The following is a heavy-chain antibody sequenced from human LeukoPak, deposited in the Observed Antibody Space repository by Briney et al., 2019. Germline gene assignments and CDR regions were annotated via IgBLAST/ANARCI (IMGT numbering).Heavy chain of an antibody. CDR1: GLTFSSYG. J-gene: IGHJ4*02. D-gene: IGHD6-19*01. CDR2: IPYDGSNK. Sequence: PGGSLRLSCAASGLTFSSYGMHWVRQAPGKGLEWMAVIPYDGSNKYYADSVKGRFTISRDNSKNTLYLQMNSLRAEDTAVYYCAKAGQWLAPGDYWGQGTLVTVSS. V-gene: IGHV3-30*18. CDR3: AKAGQWLAPGDY.